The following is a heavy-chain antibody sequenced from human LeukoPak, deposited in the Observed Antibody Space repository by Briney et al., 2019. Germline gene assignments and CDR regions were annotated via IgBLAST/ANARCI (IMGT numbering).Heavy chain of an antibody. V-gene: IGHV3-7*01. CDR3: ARQNYGDAHDC. CDR1: GFTFNSYW. D-gene: IGHD4-17*01. Sequence: GGSLRLSCAASGFTFNSYWMNWVSQAPGKGLEWVANIKKDESEKNYVDSVKGRFTIPRDNARNSLYLQMSSLRAEDTAVYYCARQNYGDAHDCWGQGTLVTVSS. J-gene: IGHJ4*02. CDR2: IKKDESEK.